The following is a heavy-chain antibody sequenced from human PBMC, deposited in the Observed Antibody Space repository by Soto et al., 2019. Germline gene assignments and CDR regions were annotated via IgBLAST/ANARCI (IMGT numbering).Heavy chain of an antibody. CDR3: ARDQIVVVTATPFYYYYGMDV. CDR2: ISYDGSNK. J-gene: IGHJ6*02. V-gene: IGHV3-30-3*01. CDR1: GFTFSSYA. Sequence: PGGSLRLSCAASGFTFSSYAMHWVRQAPGKGLEWVAVISYDGSNKYYADSVKGRFTISRDNSKNTLYLQMNSLRAEDTAVYYCARDQIVVVTATPFYYYYGMDVWGQGTTVTVSS. D-gene: IGHD2-21*02.